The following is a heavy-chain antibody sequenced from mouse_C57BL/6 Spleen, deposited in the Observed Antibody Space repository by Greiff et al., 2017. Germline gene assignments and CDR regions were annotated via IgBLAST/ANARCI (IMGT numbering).Heavy chain of an antibody. CDR1: GFNIKDYY. Sequence: EVQRVESGAELVRPGASVKLSCTASGFNIKDYYMHWVKQRPEQGLEWIGRIDPEDGDTEYAPKFKGKATMTADTSSNTAYLQLSSLASEDTAVYYCTSSTVVATDFDYWGQGTTLTVS. V-gene: IGHV14-1*01. D-gene: IGHD1-1*01. J-gene: IGHJ2*01. CDR3: TSSTVVATDFDY. CDR2: IDPEDGDT.